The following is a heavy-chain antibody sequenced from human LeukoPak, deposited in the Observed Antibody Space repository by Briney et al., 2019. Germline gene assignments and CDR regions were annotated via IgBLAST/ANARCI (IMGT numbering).Heavy chain of an antibody. V-gene: IGHV3-48*01. CDR2: ISSSSSTI. CDR3: ARDLYGGNSRLAY. D-gene: IGHD4-23*01. Sequence: HAGGSLRLSCAASGFTFSSYSMNWVRQAPGKGLEWVSYISSSSSTIYYADSVKGRFTISRDNAKNSLYLQMNSLRAEDTAVYYCARDLYGGNSRLAYWGQGALVTVSS. CDR1: GFTFSSYS. J-gene: IGHJ4*02.